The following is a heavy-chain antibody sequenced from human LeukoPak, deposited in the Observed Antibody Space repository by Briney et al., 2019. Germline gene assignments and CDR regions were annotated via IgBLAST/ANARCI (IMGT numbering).Heavy chain of an antibody. V-gene: IGHV4-34*01. Sequence: SETLSLTCAVYGGSFSGYYWSWIRQPPGKGLEWIGEINHSGSTNYNPSLKSRVTISVDTSRNQFSLKLSSVTAADTAVYYCARRAGTFDYWGQGTLVTVSS. J-gene: IGHJ4*02. CDR2: INHSGST. D-gene: IGHD3-10*01. CDR3: ARRAGTFDY. CDR1: GGSFSGYY.